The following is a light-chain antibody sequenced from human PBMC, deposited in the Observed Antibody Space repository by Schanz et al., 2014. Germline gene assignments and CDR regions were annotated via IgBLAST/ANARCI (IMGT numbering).Light chain of an antibody. J-gene: IGKJ4*01. CDR1: QSLLHSNGYNY. CDR3: MQGTHWPPT. V-gene: IGKV2-28*01. CDR2: LGS. Sequence: EIVMPQTPLFLPVTPGDPASISCRSSQSLLHSNGYNYLDWYLQKPGQSPHLLIYLGSNRASGVPDRFSGSGSGTDFTLKISRVEAEDVGVYYCMQGTHWPPTFGGGTKVEIK.